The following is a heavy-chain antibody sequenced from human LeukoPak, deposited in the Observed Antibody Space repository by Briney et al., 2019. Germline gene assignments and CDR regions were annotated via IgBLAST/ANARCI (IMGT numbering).Heavy chain of an antibody. CDR3: ATYTHWVAGDV. D-gene: IGHD3-16*01. CDR1: GFTFSESW. J-gene: IGHJ6*02. CDR2: MNQDGSER. V-gene: IGHV3-7*01. Sequence: GGSLRLSCAASGFTFSESWMSWVRQAPGEGLEWVANMNQDGSERDYVDSVKGRFTISRDNARKSLYLQMSSLRAEDTAVYYCATYTHWVAGDVWGRGTTVTVPS.